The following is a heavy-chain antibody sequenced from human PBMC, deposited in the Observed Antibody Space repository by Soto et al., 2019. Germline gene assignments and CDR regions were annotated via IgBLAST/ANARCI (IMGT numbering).Heavy chain of an antibody. J-gene: IGHJ4*02. CDR3: AREVGYNSNVDY. CDR2: IIPIFGTA. CDR1: GGTFSSYA. V-gene: IGHV1-69*01. Sequence: VQLVQSGAEVKKPGSSVKVSCKASGGTFSSYAISWVRQAPGQGLEWMGGIIPIFGTANYAQKFKGSVTITADESTSTAYMELSSLRTEDTAVYYCAREVGYNSNVDYWGQGTLGTVSS. D-gene: IGHD5-12*01.